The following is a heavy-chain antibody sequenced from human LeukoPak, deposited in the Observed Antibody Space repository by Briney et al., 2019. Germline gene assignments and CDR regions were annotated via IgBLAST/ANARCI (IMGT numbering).Heavy chain of an antibody. V-gene: IGHV3-33*01. CDR2: IWYDGSNK. D-gene: IGHD3-22*01. CDR3: ACYYASSGSPYYFDY. CDR1: GFTFSSYG. Sequence: PGRSLRLSCAASGFTFSSYGMHWVRQAPGKGLVWVAVIWYDGSNKYYADSVKGRFTISRDNSKNTLYLQMNSLRAEDTAVYYCACYYASSGSPYYFDYWGQGTLVTVSS. J-gene: IGHJ4*02.